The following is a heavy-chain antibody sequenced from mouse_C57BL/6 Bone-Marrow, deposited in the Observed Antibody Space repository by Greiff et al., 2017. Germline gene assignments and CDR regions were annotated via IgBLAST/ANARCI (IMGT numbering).Heavy chain of an antibody. CDR1: GFNIKDDY. J-gene: IGHJ1*03. D-gene: IGHD1-1*01. V-gene: IGHV14-4*01. Sequence: VQLQQSGAELVRPGASVKLSCTASGFNIKDDYMHWVKQRPEQGLEWIGWIDPENGDTEYASKFQGKATITADPSSNTAYLQLSSLTSEDTAVYYWTTLTTGVAHWYVDVWGTGTTVTVSS. CDR3: TTLTTGVAHWYVDV. CDR2: IDPENGDT.